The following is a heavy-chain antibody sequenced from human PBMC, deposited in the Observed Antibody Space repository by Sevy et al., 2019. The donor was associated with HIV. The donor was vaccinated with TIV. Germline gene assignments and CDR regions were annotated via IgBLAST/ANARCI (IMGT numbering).Heavy chain of an antibody. CDR2: INHSGSI. J-gene: IGHJ4*02. CDR1: GGSFSGYY. Sequence: SETLSLTCAVYGGSFSGYYWSWIRQPPGKGLEWIGEINHSGSINYNPSLKSRVTISVDTYKNQFSLKLSSVTAADTAVYYCARGPEINPYYFDYWGQGTLVTVSS. V-gene: IGHV4-34*01. CDR3: ARGPEINPYYFDY.